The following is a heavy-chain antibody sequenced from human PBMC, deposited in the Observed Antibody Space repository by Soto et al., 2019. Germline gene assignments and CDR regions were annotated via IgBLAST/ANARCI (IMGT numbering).Heavy chain of an antibody. CDR2: ISGYNGNT. CDR1: GYTFTSYG. D-gene: IGHD2-15*01. J-gene: IGHJ5*02. V-gene: IGHV1-18*01. CDR3: ARGYCGGGSCCTGWFAA. Sequence: QVQLVQSGAEVKKPGSSVRVSCKASGYTFTSYGISWVRQAPGQGLEWMGWISGYNGNTNYAQKLQGRVTMTKDTPTSTANMELRSLRSDDTAVYYCARGYCGGGSCCTGWFAAWGQGTLVTVSS.